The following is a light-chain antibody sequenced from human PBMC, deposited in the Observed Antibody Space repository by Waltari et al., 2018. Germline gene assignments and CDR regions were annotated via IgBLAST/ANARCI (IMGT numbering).Light chain of an antibody. CDR2: STS. J-gene: IGKJ1*01. Sequence: DIQMTQSPSSVSAFVGERVTITCRASQDISSWLAWYQQKPGKATKLLIYSTSALQSGVPSRFSGSGSGTDFTLTINSLQPEDFATYYCQQGNSFPPTFGQGTKVEIK. CDR3: QQGNSFPPT. V-gene: IGKV1-12*01. CDR1: QDISSW.